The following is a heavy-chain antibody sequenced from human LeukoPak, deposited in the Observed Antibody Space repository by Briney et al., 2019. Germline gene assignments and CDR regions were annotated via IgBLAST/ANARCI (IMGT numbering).Heavy chain of an antibody. V-gene: IGHV4-59*12. J-gene: IGHJ5*02. Sequence: PSETLSLACSVSGGFSSRYYWSWVRQPLGKGLEWLGHIFYSGHSNYNASLTSRIRMSVDTSKAQFSLELASMTAADTAVYYCARIVPLGFFDQSGPGILVTASS. D-gene: IGHD1-26*01. CDR3: ARIVPLGFFDQ. CDR2: IFYSGHS. CDR1: GGFSSRYY.